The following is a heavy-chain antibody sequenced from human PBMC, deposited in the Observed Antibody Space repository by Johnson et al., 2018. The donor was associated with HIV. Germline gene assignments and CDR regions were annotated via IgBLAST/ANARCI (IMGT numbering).Heavy chain of an antibody. CDR2: IKSKSDGGTA. J-gene: IGHJ3*02. V-gene: IGHV3-15*01. CDR1: GFTNNNAW. Sequence: VQLVESGGGFVKPGGSLRLSCAASGFTNNNAWMNWVRQAPGKGLEWVGRIKSKSDGGTADYAAPVKGRFTISRDDSEKILYLQMSSLKTEYTAVYYCTTADIVGTFDIWGQGTMVTVS. D-gene: IGHD2-15*01. CDR3: TTADIVGTFDI.